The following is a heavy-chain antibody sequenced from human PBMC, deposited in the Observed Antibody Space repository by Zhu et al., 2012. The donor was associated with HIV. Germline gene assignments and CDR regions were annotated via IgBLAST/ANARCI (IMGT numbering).Heavy chain of an antibody. CDR1: GGSISSHY. J-gene: IGHJ6*02. D-gene: IGHD6-19*01. Sequence: QVQLQESGPGLVKPSETLSLTCTVSGGSISSHYWSWIRQPPGKGLEWIGYIYYSGSTNYNPSLKSRVTISVDTSKNQFSLKLSSVTAADTAVYYCARVMRAGYSSGSGESNYYYYGMDVWGQGTTVTVSS. CDR2: IYYSGST. CDR3: ARVMRAGYSSGSGESNYYYYGMDV. V-gene: IGHV4-59*11.